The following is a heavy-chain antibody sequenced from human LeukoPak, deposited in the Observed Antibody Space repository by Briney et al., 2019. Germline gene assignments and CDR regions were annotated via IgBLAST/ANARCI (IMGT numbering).Heavy chain of an antibody. V-gene: IGHV3-30-3*01. Sequence: GGSLRLSCAASGFTFSSYAMHWVRQAPGKGLEWVAVISYDGSNKYYADSVKGRFTISRDNSKNTLYLQMNSLRAGDTAVYYCARNSNYYDSSGSMGLDYWGQGTLVTVSS. D-gene: IGHD3-22*01. CDR2: ISYDGSNK. CDR3: ARNSNYYDSSGSMGLDY. CDR1: GFTFSSYA. J-gene: IGHJ4*02.